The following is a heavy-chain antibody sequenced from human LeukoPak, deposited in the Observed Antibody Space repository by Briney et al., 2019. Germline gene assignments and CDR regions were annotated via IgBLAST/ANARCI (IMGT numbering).Heavy chain of an antibody. J-gene: IGHJ3*02. D-gene: IGHD4-17*01. CDR1: GGSISSGGYY. V-gene: IGHV4-39*01. CDR2: ISYSGTT. CDR3: AKRAVPTSAFDT. Sequence: SQTLSLTCTVSGGSISSGGYYWGWFRQPPGKGLEWIESISYSGTTQSNPSLKSRVTISRDTSKNQFSLKLYSVNAADTAVYYCAKRAVPTSAFDTWGQGTTVTVS.